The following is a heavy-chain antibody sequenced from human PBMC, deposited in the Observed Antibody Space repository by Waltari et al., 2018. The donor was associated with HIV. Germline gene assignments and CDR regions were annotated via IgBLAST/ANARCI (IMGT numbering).Heavy chain of an antibody. CDR1: GFTFSSYG. J-gene: IGHJ4*02. Sequence: QVQLVESGGGVVQPGGSLRLSCAASGFTFSSYGMHWVRQAPGKGLEWVAFIRYDGSNKYYADSVKGRFTISRDNSKNTLYLQMNSLRAEDTAVYYCANPYYYGSGSYYDPPSNWGQGTLVTVSS. CDR3: ANPYYYGSGSYYDPPSN. V-gene: IGHV3-30*02. D-gene: IGHD3-10*01. CDR2: IRYDGSNK.